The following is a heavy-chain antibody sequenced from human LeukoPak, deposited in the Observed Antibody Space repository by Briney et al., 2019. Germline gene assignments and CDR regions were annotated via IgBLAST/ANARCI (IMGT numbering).Heavy chain of an antibody. D-gene: IGHD2-2*01. CDR2: IRYDGSNK. CDR1: GFTFSSYG. CDR3: AKDLRPYCSSTSCYENWFDP. V-gene: IGHV3-30*02. Sequence: GGSLRLSCAASGFTFSSYGMHWVRQAPGKGLEWVAFIRYDGSNKYYADSVKGRFTISRDNSKNTLYLQMNSLRAEDTAVYYCAKDLRPYCSSTSCYENWFDPWGQGTLVTVSS. J-gene: IGHJ5*02.